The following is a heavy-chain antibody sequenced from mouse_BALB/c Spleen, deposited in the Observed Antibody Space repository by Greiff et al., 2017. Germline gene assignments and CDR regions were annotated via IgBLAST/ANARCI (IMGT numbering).Heavy chain of an antibody. CDR1: GFAFSSYD. CDR3: ARDQYYGSSHGAMDY. V-gene: IGHV5-12-1*01. CDR2: ISSGGGST. D-gene: IGHD1-1*01. J-gene: IGHJ4*01. Sequence: EVKLVESGGGLVKPGGSLKLSCAASGFAFSSYDMSWVRQTPEKRLEWVAYISSGGGSTYYPDTVKGRFTISRDNAKNTLYLQMSSLKSEDTAMYYCARDQYYGSSHGAMDYWGQGTSVTVSS.